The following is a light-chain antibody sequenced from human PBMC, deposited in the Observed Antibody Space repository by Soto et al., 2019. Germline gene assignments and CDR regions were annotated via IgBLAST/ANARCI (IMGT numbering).Light chain of an antibody. CDR2: WAS. CDR1: RSILYNSNNKNY. CDR3: HQYYSAPYT. V-gene: IGKV4-1*01. Sequence: DIVMTQSPDSLAVSLGERATINCKSSRSILYNSNNKNYLTWYQHKPGQPPKLLISWASTRESGVPDRFSGSGSGTDSTLTISSLRAEDVAVYYCHQYYSAPYTFGQGTKLEIK. J-gene: IGKJ2*01.